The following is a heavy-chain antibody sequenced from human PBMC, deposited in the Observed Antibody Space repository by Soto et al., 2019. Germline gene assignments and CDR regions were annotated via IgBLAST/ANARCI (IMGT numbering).Heavy chain of an antibody. D-gene: IGHD1-26*01. Sequence: GGSLRLSCAASGFTVSSNYMSWVRQAPGKGLEWVSVIYSGGSTYYADSVKGRFTISRDNSKNTLYLQMNSLRAEDTAVYYCARDRERPLDAFDIWGQGTMVTVSS. V-gene: IGHV3-66*01. CDR3: ARDRERPLDAFDI. J-gene: IGHJ3*02. CDR1: GFTVSSNY. CDR2: IYSGGST.